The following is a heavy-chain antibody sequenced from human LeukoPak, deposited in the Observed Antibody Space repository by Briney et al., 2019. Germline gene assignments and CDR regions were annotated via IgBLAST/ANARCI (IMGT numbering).Heavy chain of an antibody. D-gene: IGHD1/OR15-1a*01. CDR3: ARFRAATTRFDY. J-gene: IGHJ4*02. CDR1: GCAFRNYA. V-gene: IGHV3-30*09. CDR2: VSFDGNTT. Sequence: QPGGPLRLSCAASGCAFRNYAMYWVRQSPGRGLEWAAVVSFDGNTTFHSDSVKGRFAISRDNSKNTLYLEMNSLSPEDTAVYYCARFRAATTRFDYWGQGTLVTVSS.